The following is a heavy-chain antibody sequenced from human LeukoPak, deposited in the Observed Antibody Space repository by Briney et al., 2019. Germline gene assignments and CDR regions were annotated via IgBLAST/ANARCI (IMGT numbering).Heavy chain of an antibody. CDR1: GYTFTGYY. Sequence: ASVKVSCKASGYTFTGYYMHWVRQAPGQGLEWMGWINPNSGGTNYAQKLQGRVSMTRDTSISTAYMELSRLRSDDTAVYYCARNTINWFDPWGQGVLVTVSS. CDR3: ARNTINWFDP. D-gene: IGHD5-24*01. V-gene: IGHV1-2*02. J-gene: IGHJ5*02. CDR2: INPNSGGT.